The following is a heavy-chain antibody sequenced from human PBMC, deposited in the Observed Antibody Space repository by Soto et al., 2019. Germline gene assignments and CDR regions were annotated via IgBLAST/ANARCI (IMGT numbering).Heavy chain of an antibody. J-gene: IGHJ6*02. CDR3: TLSYGDSYYYYYGTDV. Sequence: GESLKISCVGSGFSFSRYTVGWVRQVPGKGLEWMGVIHPGDSDTIYSPSFQGQVTISAGKSISTAYLQWSSLKASDTAMYYCTLSYGDSYYYYYGTDVWGQRTTVTVSS. D-gene: IGHD4-17*01. CDR1: GFSFSRYT. V-gene: IGHV5-51*01. CDR2: IHPGDSDT.